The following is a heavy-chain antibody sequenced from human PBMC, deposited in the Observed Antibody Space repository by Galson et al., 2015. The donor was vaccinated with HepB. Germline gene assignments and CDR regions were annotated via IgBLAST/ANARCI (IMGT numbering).Heavy chain of an antibody. J-gene: IGHJ3*02. D-gene: IGHD6-13*01. Sequence: SLRLSCAASGFTFSSYWMSWVRQAPGKGLEWVANIKQDGSEKYYVDSVKGRFTISRDNAKNSLYLQMNSLRVEDTAVYYCARDAGRIAAAAPRDAFDIWGQGTMVTVSS. CDR2: IKQDGSEK. CDR3: ARDAGRIAAAAPRDAFDI. CDR1: GFTFSSYW. V-gene: IGHV3-7*03.